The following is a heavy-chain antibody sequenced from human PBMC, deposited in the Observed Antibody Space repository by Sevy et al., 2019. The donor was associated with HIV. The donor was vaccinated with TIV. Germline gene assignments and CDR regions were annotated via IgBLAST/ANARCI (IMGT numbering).Heavy chain of an antibody. Sequence: GGSLRLSCAASGFRFSTHAMHWVRQAPGKGLDWVALISYDGSAKYYADSVKGRFTVSRDDSKNTLYLQMKSLRPEDSAVYYCAREGGHTSVWTPGHYWGQGTLVTVSS. J-gene: IGHJ4*02. V-gene: IGHV3-30-3*01. CDR3: AREGGHTSVWTPGHY. CDR1: GFRFSTHA. CDR2: ISYDGSAK. D-gene: IGHD6-19*01.